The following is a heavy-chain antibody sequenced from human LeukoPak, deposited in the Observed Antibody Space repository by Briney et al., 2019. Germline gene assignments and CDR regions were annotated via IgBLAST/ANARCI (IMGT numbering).Heavy chain of an antibody. Sequence: IPSETLSLTCTVSGGSIRSHYWSWIRQPPGKGLEWIGYIYYSGSTNYNPSLKSRVTISVDTSKNQFSLRLSSVTAADTAVYYCARATCDFWSGYYYYYYYYMDVWGKGTTVTVSS. J-gene: IGHJ6*03. V-gene: IGHV4-59*11. CDR1: GGSIRSHY. CDR2: IYYSGST. D-gene: IGHD3-3*01. CDR3: ARATCDFWSGYYYYYYYYMDV.